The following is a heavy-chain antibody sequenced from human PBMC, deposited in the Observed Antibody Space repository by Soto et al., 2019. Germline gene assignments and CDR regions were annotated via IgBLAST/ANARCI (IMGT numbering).Heavy chain of an antibody. Sequence: QVRLQESGPGLVKPSQTLSLTCTVSGGSISSAAYYWSWIRQHPGKGLEWIGYVSHSGSTYYNQYLKSRGIISVATSKNQFSLSLTSVTAADTAVYYCAREYTYGSNFFDCWGQRALVTVSS. CDR1: GGSISSAAYY. CDR2: VSHSGST. D-gene: IGHD5-18*01. V-gene: IGHV4-31*03. J-gene: IGHJ4*02. CDR3: AREYTYGSNFFDC.